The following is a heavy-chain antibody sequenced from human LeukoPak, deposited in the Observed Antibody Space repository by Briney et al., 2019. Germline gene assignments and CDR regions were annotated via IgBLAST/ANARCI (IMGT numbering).Heavy chain of an antibody. CDR3: ARDGDGYNFYVLGPVGGYDAFDI. CDR1: GGSFSGYC. CDR2: INHSGST. D-gene: IGHD5-24*01. J-gene: IGHJ3*02. V-gene: IGHV4-34*01. Sequence: SETLSLTCAVYGGSFSGYCWSWIRQPPGKGLEWIGEINHSGSTNYNPSLRSRVTISVDTSKNQFSLKLSSVTAADTAVYYCARDGDGYNFYVLGPVGGYDAFDIWGQGTMVTVSS.